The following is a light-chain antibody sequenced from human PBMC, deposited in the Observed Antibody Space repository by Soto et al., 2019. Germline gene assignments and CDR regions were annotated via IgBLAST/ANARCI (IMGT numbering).Light chain of an antibody. Sequence: DIQMTQSPSSLSASVGDRVTITCRASQSISDSLNWYQHKPGTAPNLLIYAASSLKSGVPSRFSGGGSGTEFTLTLRSLQPEDIVTYFCQQSIIFPATFGGGTKVEIK. CDR3: QQSIIFPAT. CDR1: QSISDS. V-gene: IGKV1-39*01. J-gene: IGKJ4*01. CDR2: AAS.